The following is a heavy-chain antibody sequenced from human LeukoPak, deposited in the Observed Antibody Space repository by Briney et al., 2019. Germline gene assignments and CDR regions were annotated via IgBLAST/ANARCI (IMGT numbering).Heavy chain of an antibody. Sequence: ASVKVSCKASGYTFTTHKMHWVRQAVGQGLEWMGIISPTDGIARYAHKFQDRVTMTRDTSTSTVYMDLSSLTSEDTALYYCARDGGSYSSDFWGQGTLVTVSS. J-gene: IGHJ4*02. CDR3: ARDGGSYSSDF. D-gene: IGHD1-26*01. CDR1: GYTFTTHK. V-gene: IGHV1-46*01. CDR2: ISPTDGIA.